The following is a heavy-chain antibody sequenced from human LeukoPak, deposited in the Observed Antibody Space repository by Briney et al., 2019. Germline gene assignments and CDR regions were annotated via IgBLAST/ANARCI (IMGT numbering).Heavy chain of an antibody. CDR1: GYSFTDYF. Sequence: ASVKVSCKTYGYSFTDYFVHWVRQAPGQALEWMGRIDPNSGGTNDVHKFQGRVTMSRDTSISTVYMELSGLGFDDTAIYYCARDRKGDYDIADYWGQGTLVTVSP. CDR2: IDPNSGGT. D-gene: IGHD4-17*01. V-gene: IGHV1-2*06. CDR3: ARDRKGDYDIADY. J-gene: IGHJ4*02.